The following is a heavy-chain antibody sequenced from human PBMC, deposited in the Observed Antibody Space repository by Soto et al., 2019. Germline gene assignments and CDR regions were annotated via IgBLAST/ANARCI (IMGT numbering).Heavy chain of an antibody. CDR2: ISFDGTKT. CDR3: VKLYVSGGGGDY. J-gene: IGHJ4*02. Sequence: QVQVVESGGGVVQPGRSLRLSCAASGFTFSTYAMHWVRQAPGKGLEWVARISFDGTKTTYADSVKGRFTISRDNSKNPLNLKMNNLRAEDTAVYYCVKLYVSGGGGDYWGQGTLVTVSS. D-gene: IGHD3-10*01. CDR1: GFTFSTYA. V-gene: IGHV3-30*18.